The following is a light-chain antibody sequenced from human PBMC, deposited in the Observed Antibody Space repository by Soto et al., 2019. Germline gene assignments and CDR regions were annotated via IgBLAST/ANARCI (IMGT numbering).Light chain of an antibody. J-gene: IGKJ2*01. CDR3: QQYNSYPKN. Sequence: DIQMTQSPSTLSASVGDRITITCRASQSVGTWLAWYQQKPGKAPNLLIYKASTLETGVPSRFSGSGSGTAFTLTISSLQPDDFATYYCQQYNSYPKNFGQGTKVDSK. V-gene: IGKV1-5*03. CDR1: QSVGTW. CDR2: KAS.